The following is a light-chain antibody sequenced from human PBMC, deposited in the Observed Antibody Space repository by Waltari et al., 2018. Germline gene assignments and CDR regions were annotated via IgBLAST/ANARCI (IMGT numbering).Light chain of an antibody. Sequence: EIVLTQSPGTLSLSPGETATPYCRASQTVGSNYLAWYQQNPGQPPRLLIYSASRRATGIPDNFSGSGSGTDFTLTIRRLEPEDFGVYYCQQYGTSPFTFGPGTKLDVK. J-gene: IGKJ3*01. CDR3: QQYGTSPFT. CDR1: QTVGSNY. CDR2: SAS. V-gene: IGKV3-20*01.